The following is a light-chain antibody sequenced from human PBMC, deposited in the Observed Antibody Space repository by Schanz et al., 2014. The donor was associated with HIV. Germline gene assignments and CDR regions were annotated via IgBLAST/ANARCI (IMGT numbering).Light chain of an antibody. CDR1: QDIRND. J-gene: IGKJ2*01. V-gene: IGKV1-17*01. CDR2: AAS. Sequence: DIQMTQSPSSLSASVGDRVTLTCRASQDIRNDLSWYQQKPGKPPKPLIYAASSLQSGVPSRFSGSGSGTDFTLTISSLQPDDFATYFCQQYKSHSPFTFGQGTNLEIK. CDR3: QQYKSHSPFT.